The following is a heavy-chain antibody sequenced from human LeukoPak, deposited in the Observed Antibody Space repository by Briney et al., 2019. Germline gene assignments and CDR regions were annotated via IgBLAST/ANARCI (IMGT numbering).Heavy chain of an antibody. J-gene: IGHJ4*02. CDR2: ITSSGGIT. V-gene: IGHV3-48*03. CDR3: ARGPWELPLDY. D-gene: IGHD1-26*01. Sequence: GGSLRLSCAASGFTFNSHEMHWVRQAPGKGLDWVSYITSSGGITYYADSVKGRFTVSRDNAKNSLYLQMNSLRAEDTAVYYCARGPWELPLDYWGQGTLVTVSS. CDR1: GFTFNSHE.